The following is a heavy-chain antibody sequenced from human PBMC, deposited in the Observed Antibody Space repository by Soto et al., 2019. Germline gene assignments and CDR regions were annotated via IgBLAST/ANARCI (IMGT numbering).Heavy chain of an antibody. D-gene: IGHD3-22*01. Sequence: ASVKVSCKASGYTFTGYYMHWVRQAPGQGLEWMGWINPNSGGTNYAQKFQGWVTMTRDTSISTAYMELSRLRSDDTAVYYCARGGDSRGYYYDATNDYWGQGTLVTVSS. CDR3: ARGGDSRGYYYDATNDY. V-gene: IGHV1-2*04. CDR2: INPNSGGT. J-gene: IGHJ4*02. CDR1: GYTFTGYY.